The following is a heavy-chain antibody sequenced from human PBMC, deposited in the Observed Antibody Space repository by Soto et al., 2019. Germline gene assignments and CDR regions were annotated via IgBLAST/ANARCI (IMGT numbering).Heavy chain of an antibody. V-gene: IGHV1-69*13. CDR3: ARSSGDPQYYYYGMDV. D-gene: IGHD4-17*01. CDR1: GGTFSSYA. Sequence: ASVKVSCKASGGTFSSYAISWVRQAPGQGLEWMGGIIPIFGTANYAQKFQGRVTITADESTSTAYMELSSLRSEDTAVYYCARSSGDPQYYYYGMDVWGQGTTVTVSS. J-gene: IGHJ6*02. CDR2: IIPIFGTA.